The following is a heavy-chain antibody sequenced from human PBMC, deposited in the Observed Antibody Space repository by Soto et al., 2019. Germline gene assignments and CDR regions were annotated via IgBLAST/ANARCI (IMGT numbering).Heavy chain of an antibody. J-gene: IGHJ3*02. CDR1: GGTFSSYA. V-gene: IGHV1-8*02. Sequence: GASVKVSCKASGGTFSSYAISWVRQATGQGLEWMGWMNPNSGNTGYAQKFQGRVTMTRNTSISTAYMELSSLRSEDTAVYYCARQLTGTAVDAFDIWGQGTMVTVSS. D-gene: IGHD1-20*01. CDR3: ARQLTGTAVDAFDI. CDR2: MNPNSGNT.